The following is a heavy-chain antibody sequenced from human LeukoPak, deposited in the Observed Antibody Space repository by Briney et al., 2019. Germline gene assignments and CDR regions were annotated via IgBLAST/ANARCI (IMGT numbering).Heavy chain of an antibody. Sequence: GESLKISCKGSGYSFTGYWIGWVRQMPGKGLEWMGIIYPGDSDTRYSPSFQGQVTISADKSISTAYLQWSSLKASDTAMYYCARRGGHYDSSGTTYYFDYWGQGTLVTVSS. CDR1: GYSFTGYW. J-gene: IGHJ4*02. CDR2: IYPGDSDT. CDR3: ARRGGHYDSSGTTYYFDY. D-gene: IGHD3-22*01. V-gene: IGHV5-51*01.